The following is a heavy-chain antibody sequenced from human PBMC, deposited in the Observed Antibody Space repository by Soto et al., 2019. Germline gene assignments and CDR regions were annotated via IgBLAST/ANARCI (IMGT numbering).Heavy chain of an antibody. V-gene: IGHV5-51*01. CDR2: IYPGDSDT. CDR3: XXXXXGGXXXYYYYGXDV. J-gene: IGHJ6*02. D-gene: IGHD2-15*01. Sequence: GESLKISCKGSGYSFTGYWIGWVRQMPGKGLKWMGIIYPGDSDTRYSPSFQGQVTISVDKSISTTYTQWSSLKASDTAQNYSXXXXXGGXXXYYYYGXDVXGQGTTVTVSS. CDR1: GYSFTGYW.